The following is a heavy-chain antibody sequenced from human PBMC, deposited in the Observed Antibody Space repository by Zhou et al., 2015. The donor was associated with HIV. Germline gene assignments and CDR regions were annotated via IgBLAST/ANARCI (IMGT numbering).Heavy chain of an antibody. CDR2: INPSGGST. V-gene: IGHV1-46*01. D-gene: IGHD2-2*01. J-gene: IGHJ4*02. CDR1: GYTFTSYY. Sequence: QVQLVQSGAEVKKPGASVKVSCKASGYTFTSYYMHWVRQAPGQGLEWMGIINPSGGSTSYAQKFQGRVTMTRDTSTSTVYMELSSLRSEDTAVYYCARDHRGIVVVPAAGFDYWGQGTLVTVSS. CDR3: ARDHRGIVVVPAAGFDY.